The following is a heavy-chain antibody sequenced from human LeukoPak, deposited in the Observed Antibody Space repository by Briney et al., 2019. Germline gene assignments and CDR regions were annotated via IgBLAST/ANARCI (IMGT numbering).Heavy chain of an antibody. D-gene: IGHD6-13*01. CDR2: INHSGST. CDR1: GVSFSGYY. J-gene: IGHJ4*02. CDR3: ASLMLIAAGYDY. V-gene: IGHV4-34*01. Sequence: PSETLSLTCAAYGVSFSGYYWSWIRQSPGKGLEWIGEINHSGSTTYNPSLKSRVTISIDTSKNQFSLKLTSVTAADTAVYYCASLMLIAAGYDYWGQGNLVTVSS.